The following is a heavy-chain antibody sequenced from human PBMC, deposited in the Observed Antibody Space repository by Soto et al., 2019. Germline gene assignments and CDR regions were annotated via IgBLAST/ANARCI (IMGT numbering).Heavy chain of an antibody. CDR1: GYTFTSYV. Sequence: QVQLVQSGAEVKKPGASVKVSCKASGYTFTSYVINWLRKATGQGLEWMGWMNPNSGNKGYAQKFKGRVTMTRNTSISTAYMELSSLRSEDTAVYYCARPLYGDNVDYWGQGTLVTVSS. CDR3: ARPLYGDNVDY. CDR2: MNPNSGNK. V-gene: IGHV1-8*01. D-gene: IGHD4-17*01. J-gene: IGHJ4*02.